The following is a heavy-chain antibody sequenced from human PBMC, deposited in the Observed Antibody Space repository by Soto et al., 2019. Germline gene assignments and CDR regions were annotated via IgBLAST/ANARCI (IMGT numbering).Heavy chain of an antibody. CDR3: AREAGDSDAFDI. CDR2: ISYDGSNK. J-gene: IGHJ3*02. CDR1: GFTFSSYA. Sequence: QVQLVESGGGVVQPGRSLRLSCAASGFTFSSYAMHWVRQAPGKGLEWVAVISYDGSNKYYADSVKGRFTISRDNSKNTLYLQMNSLIAEDTAVYYCAREAGDSDAFDIWGQGTMVTVSS. V-gene: IGHV3-30-3*01. D-gene: IGHD7-27*01.